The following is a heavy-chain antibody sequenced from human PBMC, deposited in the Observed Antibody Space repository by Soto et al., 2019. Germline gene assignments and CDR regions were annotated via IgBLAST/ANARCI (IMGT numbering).Heavy chain of an antibody. CDR3: ARRLFSPATGGVASARGGMEV. V-gene: IGHV3-33*01. CDR2: IWNDGNGY. Sequence: PSKGREWVAVIWNDGNGYYYANSVKGRFTISRDNSKNTLYLQMSSLRAEDTAVYYCARRLFSPATGGVASARGGMEVWGKRTTVLVTS. D-gene: IGHD2-21*01. J-gene: IGHJ6*04.